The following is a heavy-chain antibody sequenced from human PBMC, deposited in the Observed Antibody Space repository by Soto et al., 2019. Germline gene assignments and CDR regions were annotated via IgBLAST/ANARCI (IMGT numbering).Heavy chain of an antibody. J-gene: IGHJ3*02. V-gene: IGHV3-9*01. D-gene: IGHD4-17*01. Sequence: DVQLVESGGGLVQPGRSLRLSCAASGFTFDDYAMHWVRQAPGKGLEWVSGISWNSGSIGYADSVKGRFTISRDNAKNSLYLQMNSLRAEDTALYYCAKVYGDYVWSFAFDIWGQGTMVTVSS. CDR2: ISWNSGSI. CDR3: AKVYGDYVWSFAFDI. CDR1: GFTFDDYA.